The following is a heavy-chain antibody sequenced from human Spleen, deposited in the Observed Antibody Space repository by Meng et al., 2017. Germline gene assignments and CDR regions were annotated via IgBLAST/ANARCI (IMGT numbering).Heavy chain of an antibody. Sequence: QIPLQQSGPGLVEHSQTLALPCAISGDSVSSNSAAWNWLRQSPSRGLEWLGRTNYRSKWYNDYAVSVKSRITINPDTSKNQFSLQLNSVTPEDTAVYYCARQEGAFDYWGQGTLVTVSS. CDR2: TNYRSKWYN. CDR1: GDSVSSNSAA. D-gene: IGHD3-16*01. V-gene: IGHV6-1*01. J-gene: IGHJ4*02. CDR3: ARQEGAFDY.